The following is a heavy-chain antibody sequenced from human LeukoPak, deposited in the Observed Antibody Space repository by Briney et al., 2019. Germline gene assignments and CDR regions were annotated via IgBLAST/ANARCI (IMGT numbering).Heavy chain of an antibody. CDR3: AKRGVYYSSSWYYYGMDV. CDR2: ISYDGSNK. Sequence: GGSLRLSCAASGFTFSSYGMHWVRQAPGKGLEWVAVISYDGSNKCYADSVKGRFTISRDNSKNTLYLQMNSLRAEDTAVYYCAKRGVYYSSSWYYYGMDVWGQGTTVTVSS. J-gene: IGHJ6*02. CDR1: GFTFSSYG. D-gene: IGHD6-13*01. V-gene: IGHV3-30*18.